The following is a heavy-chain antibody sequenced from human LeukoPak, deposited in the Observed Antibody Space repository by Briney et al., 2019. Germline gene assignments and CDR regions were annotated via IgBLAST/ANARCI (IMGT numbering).Heavy chain of an antibody. CDR2: IYTSGST. V-gene: IGHV4-4*07. CDR1: GGSISSYY. CDR3: ARDLRPLGKFSD. J-gene: IGHJ4*02. Sequence: PSESLSLTCTLSGGSISSYYWSWVRQPAGKGLEWIGRIYTSGSTNYNPSPKSRVTMSVDTSKNQFSLKLSSVTAADTAVYYCARDLRPLGKFSDRGQGTLVTVSS. D-gene: IGHD3-3*02.